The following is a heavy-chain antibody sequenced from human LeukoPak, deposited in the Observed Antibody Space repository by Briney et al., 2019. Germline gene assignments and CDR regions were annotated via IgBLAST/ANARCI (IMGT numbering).Heavy chain of an antibody. CDR3: ARRRRITMVRGVNGPVDY. V-gene: IGHV4-59*12. CDR1: GGSISSYY. Sequence: SETLSLTCTVSGGSISSYYWSWIRQPPGKGLEWIGYIYYSGSTNYNPSLKSRVTISVDTSKNQFSLKLSSVTAADTAVYYCARRRRITMVRGVNGPVDYWGQGTLVTVSS. CDR2: IYYSGST. J-gene: IGHJ4*02. D-gene: IGHD3-10*01.